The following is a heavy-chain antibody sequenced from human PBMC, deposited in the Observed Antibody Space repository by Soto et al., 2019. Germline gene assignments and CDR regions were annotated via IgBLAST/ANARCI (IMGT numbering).Heavy chain of an antibody. CDR3: AKTRVAESGYYFDH. Sequence: GGSLRLSCAASGFTFGDSYMSWIRQSPGKGLEWLSYISGGSSYTNYAESVKGRFTISRDNAKRSLFLQVNSLRADDTAIYYCAKTRVAESGYYFDHWGQGTMVTVSS. CDR2: ISGGSSYT. V-gene: IGHV3-11*03. CDR1: GFTFGDSY. J-gene: IGHJ4*02. D-gene: IGHD3-3*01.